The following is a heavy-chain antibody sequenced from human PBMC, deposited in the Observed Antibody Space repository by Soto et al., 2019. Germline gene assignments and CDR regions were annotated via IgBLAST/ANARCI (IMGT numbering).Heavy chain of an antibody. Sequence: ASVKVSCKASGYTFTSYGISWVRQAPGQGLEWMGWISAYNGNTNYAQKLQGRVTMTTDTSTSTAYMELRSLRSDDTAVYYCARDPPYYYGSGMGGYYYYMDVWGKGTTVTVSS. CDR1: GYTFTSYG. J-gene: IGHJ6*03. CDR2: ISAYNGNT. V-gene: IGHV1-18*01. CDR3: ARDPPYYYGSGMGGYYYYMDV. D-gene: IGHD3-10*01.